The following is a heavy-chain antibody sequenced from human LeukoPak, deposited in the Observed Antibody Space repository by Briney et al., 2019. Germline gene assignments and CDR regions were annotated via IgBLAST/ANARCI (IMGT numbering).Heavy chain of an antibody. J-gene: IGHJ4*02. CDR3: ARGSSGGSSTSCYDY. D-gene: IGHD2-2*01. V-gene: IGHV4-34*01. Sequence: PSETLSLTCAVYGGSFSGYYWSWIRQPPGKGLEWIGEINHSGSTNYNPSLKSRVTISVDTSKNQFSLKLSSVTAADTAVYYCARGSSGGSSTSCYDYWGQGTLVTVSS. CDR1: GGSFSGYY. CDR2: INHSGST.